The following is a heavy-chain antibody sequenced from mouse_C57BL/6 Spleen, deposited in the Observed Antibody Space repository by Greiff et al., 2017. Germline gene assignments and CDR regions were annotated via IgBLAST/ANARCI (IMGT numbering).Heavy chain of an antibody. CDR3: ARGYYGSRDY. J-gene: IGHJ2*01. V-gene: IGHV1-69*01. CDR2: IDPSDSYT. D-gene: IGHD1-1*01. Sequence: QVQLQQSGAELVMPGASVKLSCKASGYTFTSYWMHWVKQRPGQGLEWIGEIDPSDSYTNYNQKFKGKSTLTVDKSSSTAYMQLSSLTSEDSAVYYCARGYYGSRDYWGQGTTLTVSS. CDR1: GYTFTSYW.